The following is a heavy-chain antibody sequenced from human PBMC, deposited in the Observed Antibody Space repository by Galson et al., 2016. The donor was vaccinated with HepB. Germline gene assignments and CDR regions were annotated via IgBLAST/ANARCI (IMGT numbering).Heavy chain of an antibody. CDR3: ARTNSKTYGGGNLDN. Sequence: CAISGDSVSSNSAAWNWIRQSPSRGLEWLGRTYYRSKWFNDYAPSVKSRINISPDTSKHQFSLQLNSVTPADTAVYYCARTNSKTYGGGNLDNWGQGTLVAVSS. D-gene: IGHD4-23*01. J-gene: IGHJ4*01. CDR1: GDSVSSNSAA. V-gene: IGHV6-1*01. CDR2: TYYRSKWFN.